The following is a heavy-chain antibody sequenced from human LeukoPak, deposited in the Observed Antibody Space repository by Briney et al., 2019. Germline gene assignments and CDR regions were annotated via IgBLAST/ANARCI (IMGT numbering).Heavy chain of an antibody. CDR2: INSDGSST. CDR3: ARDGGSYYYY. CDR1: GFTFSSNW. D-gene: IGHD1-26*01. J-gene: IGHJ4*02. Sequence: PGGSLRLSCVATGFTFSSNWMHWVRQAPGKGLVWVSRINSDGSSTSYADSVKGRFTISRDNAKNTLYVQMNSLRVEDTAVYYCARDGGSYYYYWGQGTLVTVSS. V-gene: IGHV3-74*01.